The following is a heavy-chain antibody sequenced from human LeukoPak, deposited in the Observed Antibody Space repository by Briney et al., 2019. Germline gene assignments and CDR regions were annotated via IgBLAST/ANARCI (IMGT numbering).Heavy chain of an antibody. CDR1: GGSFSGYY. J-gene: IGHJ6*02. Sequence: PSETLSLTCAVYGGSFSGYYWSWIRQPPGKGLEWIGEINHSGSTNYNPSLKSRVTISVDTSKNQFSLKLSSVTAADTAVYYCARGLARVYYYGMDVWGQGTTVTVPS. CDR2: INHSGST. V-gene: IGHV4-34*01. CDR3: ARGLARVYYYGMDV.